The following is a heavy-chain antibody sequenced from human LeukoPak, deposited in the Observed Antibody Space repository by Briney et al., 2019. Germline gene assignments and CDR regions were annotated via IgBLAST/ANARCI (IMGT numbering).Heavy chain of an antibody. Sequence: RASETLSLTCAVSGDSISSSNWWNWVRQPPGQGLEWIGETHHSGSTHYNPSLKSGVTISVDKSKNQFSLKLNSVTAADTAVYYCARRGSGWYFDYWGQGTLVTVSS. D-gene: IGHD6-19*01. CDR2: THHSGST. CDR3: ARRGSGWYFDY. J-gene: IGHJ4*02. CDR1: GDSISSSNW. V-gene: IGHV4-4*02.